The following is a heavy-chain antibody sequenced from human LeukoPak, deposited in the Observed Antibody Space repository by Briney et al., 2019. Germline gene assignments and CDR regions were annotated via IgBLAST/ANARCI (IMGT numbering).Heavy chain of an antibody. CDR1: GFTFSSYA. D-gene: IGHD6-13*01. V-gene: IGHV3-23*01. CDR2: ISGSGGST. J-gene: IGHJ4*02. Sequence: GGSLRLSCAASGFTFSSYAMSWVRQAPGKGLEWVSAISGSGGSTYYADSVKGRIIISRDNSKNTLYLQMNSLRAEDTAVYYCAKRLAYRAAAGSPDFDYWGQGTLVTVSS. CDR3: AKRLAYRAAAGSPDFDY.